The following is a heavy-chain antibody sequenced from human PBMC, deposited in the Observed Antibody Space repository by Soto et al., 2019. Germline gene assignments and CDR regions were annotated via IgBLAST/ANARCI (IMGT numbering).Heavy chain of an antibody. V-gene: IGHV1-2*02. CDR2: INPNSGGT. CDR3: ARDGALYYYDNSGYYGWFDP. CDR1: GYTFTGYY. Sequence: ASVKVSCKASGYTFTGYYMHWVRQAPGQGLEWMGWINPNSGGTDYAQKFQGRVTMTRDTSISTAYMERSRLRSDDTAVYYCARDGALYYYDNSGYYGWFDPWGQGTLVTVSS. J-gene: IGHJ5*02. D-gene: IGHD3-22*01.